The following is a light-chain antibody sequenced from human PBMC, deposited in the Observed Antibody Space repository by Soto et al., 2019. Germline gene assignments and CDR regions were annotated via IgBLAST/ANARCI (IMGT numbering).Light chain of an antibody. V-gene: IGKV3-15*01. CDR3: QPYNNWPLT. J-gene: IGKJ4*02. Sequence: EVVVTQSPATLSVSPGEGVTLSCRANHGSRGPLPWYQHKPGKTPRLRFYDRSSRATGVPARFSGSRSGPEFTLTINSLQSEHSGISYCQPYNNWPLTFGGGTKVDIK. CDR2: DRS. CDR1: HGSRGP.